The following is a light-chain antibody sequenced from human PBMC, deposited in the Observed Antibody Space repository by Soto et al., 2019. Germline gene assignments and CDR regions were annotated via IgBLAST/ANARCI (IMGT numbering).Light chain of an antibody. Sequence: QAVVTQSPSASASLGASVKLTCTLSSGHSSYAIAWHQQQPEKGPRYLMKLNSDGSHSKGDGIPDRFSGSSSGAERYLTISSLQSEDEADSYCQTWGTGIRVFGGGTKLTVL. CDR2: LNSDGSH. CDR1: SGHSSYA. V-gene: IGLV4-69*01. CDR3: QTWGTGIRV. J-gene: IGLJ3*02.